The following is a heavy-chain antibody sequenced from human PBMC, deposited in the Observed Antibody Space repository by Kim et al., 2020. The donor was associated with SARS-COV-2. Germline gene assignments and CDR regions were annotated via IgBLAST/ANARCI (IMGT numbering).Heavy chain of an antibody. D-gene: IGHD2-15*01. V-gene: IGHV3-11*01. CDR1: GFTFSDYY. Sequence: GGSLRLSCAASGFTFSDYYMSWVRQAPGKGLEWVSYISRSGSTIYYADSVKGRFTISRDNAKNSLYLQMNSLRAEDTAVYYCARSFRYCSGGSCYWGYFDYWGQGNLVTVSP. J-gene: IGHJ4*02. CDR2: ISRSGSTI. CDR3: ARSFRYCSGGSCYWGYFDY.